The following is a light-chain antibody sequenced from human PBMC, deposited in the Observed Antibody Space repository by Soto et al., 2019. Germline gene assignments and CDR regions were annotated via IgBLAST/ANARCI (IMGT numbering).Light chain of an antibody. CDR2: GAS. CDR1: QSVSSSY. V-gene: IGKV3-20*01. Sequence: EIVLTQSPGTLSLSPGERATLSCRASQSVSSSYLAWYQQKPGQAPRPLIYGASSRATGIPDRFSGSGSGKDFTLTISRLEPEDCAVYYCQQYGSSPYTFGQGTKLEIK. J-gene: IGKJ2*01. CDR3: QQYGSSPYT.